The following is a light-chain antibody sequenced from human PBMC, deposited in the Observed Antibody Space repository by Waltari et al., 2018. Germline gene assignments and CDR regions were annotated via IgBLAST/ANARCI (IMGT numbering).Light chain of an antibody. Sequence: QSALTQPASVSGSPGQSITISCTGTSSDVGGYNFVSWYQHHPGKAPKLMIYEVSKRPSGVSNRFSGSKSGNTASLTISGLQAEDEADYYCGSYTSSSTYVFGTGTKVTVL. CDR2: EVS. V-gene: IGLV2-14*01. CDR1: SSDVGGYNF. J-gene: IGLJ1*01. CDR3: GSYTSSSTYV.